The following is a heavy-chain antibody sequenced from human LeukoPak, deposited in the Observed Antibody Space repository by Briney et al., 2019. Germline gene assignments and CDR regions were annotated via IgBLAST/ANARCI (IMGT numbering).Heavy chain of an antibody. Sequence: SETLSLTCTVSGGSISSSSYYWGWIRQPPGKGLEWIGSIYYSGSTYYNPSLKSRVTISVDTSKNQFSLKLSSVTAADTAVYYCARFTPTYAFDIWGQGTMVTVSS. J-gene: IGHJ3*02. CDR3: ARFTPTYAFDI. CDR2: IYYSGST. CDR1: GGSISSSSYY. V-gene: IGHV4-39*01.